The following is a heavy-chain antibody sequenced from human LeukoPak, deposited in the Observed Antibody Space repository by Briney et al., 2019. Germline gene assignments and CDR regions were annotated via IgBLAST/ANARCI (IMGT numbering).Heavy chain of an antibody. V-gene: IGHV3-7*01. CDR1: GSTFSNYW. J-gene: IGHJ4*02. CDR2: IKQDGSEK. Sequence: PGGSLRLSCAASGSTFSNYWMSWVRQPPGKGLEWVANIKQDGSEKYYVDSVKGRFTISRDNAKKSLYLQMNSLRAEDTAVYYCARDGPSGYWGQGTLVTVSS. D-gene: IGHD6-6*01. CDR3: ARDGPSGY.